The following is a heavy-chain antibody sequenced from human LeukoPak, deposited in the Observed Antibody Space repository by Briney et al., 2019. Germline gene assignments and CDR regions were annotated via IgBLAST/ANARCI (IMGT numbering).Heavy chain of an antibody. J-gene: IGHJ4*02. Sequence: PGGALRLSRAASGFTVRSTFMSWVRQAPRKGLEWVSIIYTDDSTYYADSVKGRFTISRDNSRNTLFLQMNSVRAEDTALYYCATSSRANLGDYWGQGTLVTVSS. D-gene: IGHD1-14*01. CDR2: IYTDDST. CDR3: ATSSRANLGDY. V-gene: IGHV3-66*01. CDR1: GFTVRSTF.